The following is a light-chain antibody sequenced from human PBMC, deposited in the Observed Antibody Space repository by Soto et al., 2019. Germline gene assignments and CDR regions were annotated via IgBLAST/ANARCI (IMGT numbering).Light chain of an antibody. J-gene: IGKJ1*01. CDR1: QSVSNN. V-gene: IGKV3-15*01. CDR3: QQYNSCPPWT. CDR2: DAS. Sequence: ILMTQSPATLSVSPGERATLSCRASQSVSNNLAWYQQKPGQAPRLLIYDASTRATGIPARFSGSGSGTEFSLTISGLQSEDFAVYYCQQYNSCPPWTFGQGTKVEIK.